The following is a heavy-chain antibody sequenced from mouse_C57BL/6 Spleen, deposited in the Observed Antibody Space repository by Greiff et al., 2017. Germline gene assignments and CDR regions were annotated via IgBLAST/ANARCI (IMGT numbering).Heavy chain of an antibody. D-gene: IGHD1-1*01. J-gene: IGHJ2*01. CDR3: ARRSYLYYFDY. Sequence: EVKLVESGPGMVKPSQSLSLTCTVTGYSITSGYDWHWIRHFPGNKLEWMGYISYSGSTNYNPSLKSRISITHDTSKNHFFLKLNSVTTEDTATYYCARRSYLYYFDYWGQGTTLTVSS. CDR2: ISYSGST. CDR1: GYSITSGYD. V-gene: IGHV3-1*01.